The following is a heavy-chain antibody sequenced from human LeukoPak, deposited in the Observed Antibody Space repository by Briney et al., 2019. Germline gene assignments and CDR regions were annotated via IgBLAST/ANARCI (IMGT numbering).Heavy chain of an antibody. J-gene: IGHJ6*02. CDR2: ISAYNGNT. D-gene: IGHD2-15*01. CDR3: ARHIVVVVAADYYGMDV. V-gene: IGHV1-18*01. CDR1: GYTFTSFG. Sequence: ASVKVSCKASGYTFTSFGISWVRQAPGQGLEWMGWISAYNGNTNYAQKLQGRVTMTTDTSTSTAYMELRSLRSDDTAVYYCARHIVVVVAADYYGMDVWGQGTTVTVSS.